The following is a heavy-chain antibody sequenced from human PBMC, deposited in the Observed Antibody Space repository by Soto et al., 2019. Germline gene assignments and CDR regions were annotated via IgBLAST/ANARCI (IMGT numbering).Heavy chain of an antibody. J-gene: IGHJ5*02. D-gene: IGHD2-2*01. CDR2: VNPDDSTT. Sequence: GESLKISCEGSGYIFTNYWIGWVRQMPGKGLEWMGIVNPDDSTTTYSQSFQGQVIISADKSVRSAYLQWSSLKDSDTATYYCVRRFCRGTSCRFNWFDPWGQGTLVTVSS. CDR1: GYIFTNYW. V-gene: IGHV5-51*01. CDR3: VRRFCRGTSCRFNWFDP.